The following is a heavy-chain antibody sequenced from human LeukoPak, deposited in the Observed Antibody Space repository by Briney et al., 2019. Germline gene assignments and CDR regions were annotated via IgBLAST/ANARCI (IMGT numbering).Heavy chain of an antibody. Sequence: AGGSLRLSCAASGLTVSNNYMSWVRQPPGKGLEWVSVVYSGGSTYYADSVKGRFTISRDSSKNTLYLQMNSLRAEDTAVYYCAREKPTLVGAAGYYYGMDVWGQGTTVTVSS. V-gene: IGHV3-53*01. CDR2: VYSGGST. CDR3: AREKPTLVGAAGYYYGMDV. D-gene: IGHD1-26*01. CDR1: GLTVSNNY. J-gene: IGHJ6*02.